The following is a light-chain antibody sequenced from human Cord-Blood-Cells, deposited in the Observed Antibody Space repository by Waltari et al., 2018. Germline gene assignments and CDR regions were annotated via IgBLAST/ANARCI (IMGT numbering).Light chain of an antibody. J-gene: IGKJ2*01. V-gene: IGKV1-33*01. CDR3: QQYDNLPHT. CDR2: DAS. CDR1: QDISNY. Sequence: DILMTQSPSSLSASVGDRVTITCQTSQDISNYLNWYQQKPGKAPKLLIYDASNLETGVPSRFSGSGSGTDFTFTISSLQPEDIATYYCQQYDNLPHTFGQGTKLEIK.